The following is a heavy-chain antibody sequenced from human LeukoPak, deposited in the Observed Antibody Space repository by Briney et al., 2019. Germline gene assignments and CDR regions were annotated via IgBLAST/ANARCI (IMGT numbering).Heavy chain of an antibody. J-gene: IGHJ4*02. CDR2: ISSSSSTI. CDR1: GFTFSSYS. CDR3: ARVLLWFGELPYYFDY. V-gene: IGHV3-48*01. Sequence: GGSLRLSCAASGFTFSSYSMNWVRQAPGKGLEWVSYISSSSSTIYYADSVKGRFTISRDNAKNSLYLQMNSLRAEDTAVYYCARVLLWFGELPYYFDYWGQGTLVTVSS. D-gene: IGHD3-10*01.